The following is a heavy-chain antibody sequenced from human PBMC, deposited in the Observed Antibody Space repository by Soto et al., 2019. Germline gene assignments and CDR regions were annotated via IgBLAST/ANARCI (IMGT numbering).Heavy chain of an antibody. J-gene: IGHJ4*02. CDR1: GFRFSNYW. CDR2: IRQDGGAK. D-gene: IGHD3-10*01. Sequence: EVQLAESGGGLVQPGGSLRLSCVVSGFRFSNYWMSWVRQAPGKGLEWVANIRQDGGAKHYVDSVKGRFTISRDNAQSSLYLQMNSLRTEDTAVYFCAGGGVRDDIFFDYWGLGTLVIVSS. CDR3: AGGGVRDDIFFDY. V-gene: IGHV3-7*04.